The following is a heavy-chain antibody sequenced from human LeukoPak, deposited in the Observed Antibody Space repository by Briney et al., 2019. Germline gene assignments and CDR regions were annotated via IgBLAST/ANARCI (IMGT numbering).Heavy chain of an antibody. V-gene: IGHV4-30-4*08. CDR2: IYYSGST. J-gene: IGHJ3*02. CDR1: GGSVSSGSYY. CDR3: AREALNWNYDAFDI. D-gene: IGHD1-7*01. Sequence: SETLSLTCTVSGGSVSSGSYYWSWIRQPPGKGLEWIGYIYYSGSTYYNPSLKSRVTISVDTSKNQFSLKLSSVTAADTAVYYCAREALNWNYDAFDIWGQGTMVTVSS.